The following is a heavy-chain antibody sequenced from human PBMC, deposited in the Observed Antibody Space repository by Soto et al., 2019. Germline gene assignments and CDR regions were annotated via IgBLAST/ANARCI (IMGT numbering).Heavy chain of an antibody. CDR1: GFNFDDYA. CDR3: ARSRYLEY. V-gene: IGHV3-9*01. CDR2: ISWNSGSI. D-gene: IGHD1-20*01. Sequence: GGSLRLSCAASGFNFDDYAMXWVRQAPGKGLEWVSGISWNSGSIGYADSVKGRFTISRDNAKNSLYLQMNSLRAEDTAVYYCARSRYLEYWGQGTLVTVSS. J-gene: IGHJ4*02.